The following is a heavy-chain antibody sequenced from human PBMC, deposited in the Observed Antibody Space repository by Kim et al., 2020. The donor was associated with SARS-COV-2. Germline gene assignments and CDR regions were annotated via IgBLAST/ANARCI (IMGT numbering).Heavy chain of an antibody. CDR3: VKDGDCSGGGCYPS. V-gene: IGHV3-30*18. CDR1: GFTFSSSG. D-gene: IGHD2-15*01. CDR2: ISYDGSIE. Sequence: GGSLRLSCAASGFTFSSSGMHWVRQAPGKGLECVAFISYDGSIEYYIDSVKGRFTISRDNSKNTLYLHMNSLRAEDTAVYYCVKDGDCSGGGCYPSWGQGTLVTVSS. J-gene: IGHJ5*02.